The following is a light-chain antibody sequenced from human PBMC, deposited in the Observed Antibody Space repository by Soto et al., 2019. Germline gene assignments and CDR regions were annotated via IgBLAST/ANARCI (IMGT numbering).Light chain of an antibody. J-gene: IGKJ4*01. CDR3: QQRSNWPLT. Sequence: EVVLTQSPATLSLSPGESATLSCRASQSVSSYLVWYQQKLGQAPRLLIYDASNRATGIPARFSGSGSGTDFTLTISSLEPEDFAVYFCQQRSNWPLTFGGGTTLEIK. CDR1: QSVSSY. CDR2: DAS. V-gene: IGKV3-11*01.